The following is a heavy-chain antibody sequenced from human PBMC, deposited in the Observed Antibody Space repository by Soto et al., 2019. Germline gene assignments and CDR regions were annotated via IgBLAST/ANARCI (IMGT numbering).Heavy chain of an antibody. CDR1: GFTFDDDA. CDR3: AKDEYYDMDTFDY. J-gene: IGHJ4*02. CDR2: ISWNSGSI. V-gene: IGHV3-9*01. D-gene: IGHD3-22*01. Sequence: SLRLSCAASGFTFDDDAMHWFRQAPGKGLEWVSGISWNSGSIGYADSVKGRFTISRANAKNSLYLQMNSLRAEDTALYYWAKDEYYDMDTFDYCVKGTLVTVSS.